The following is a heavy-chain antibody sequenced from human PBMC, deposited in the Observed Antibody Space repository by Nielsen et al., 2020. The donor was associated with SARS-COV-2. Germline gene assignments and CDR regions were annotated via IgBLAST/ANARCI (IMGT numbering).Heavy chain of an antibody. J-gene: IGHJ4*02. D-gene: IGHD5-12*01. CDR3: ARAYSGYDLDFDH. Sequence: GESLKISCKGSGYSFTNYWIGWVRQMPGKGLEWMGEIDPSDSYTNYSPSFQGHVTISADKSISTAYLQWSSLKASDTAMYFCARAYSGYDLDFDHWGQGTLVTVSS. CDR2: IDPSDSYT. CDR1: GYSFTNYW. V-gene: IGHV5-10-1*01.